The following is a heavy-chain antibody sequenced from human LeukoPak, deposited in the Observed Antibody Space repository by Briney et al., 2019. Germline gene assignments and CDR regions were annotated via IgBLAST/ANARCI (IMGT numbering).Heavy chain of an antibody. V-gene: IGHV3-66*01. CDR1: GFTVSSNY. D-gene: IGHD3-10*01. Sequence: GGSLRLSCAASGFTVSSNYMSWVRQAPGKGLEWVSIIFAGGSTYYADSVKGRFTISRDNSENTVYLQTNSLRAEDTAVYHCARTYYYAQDIWGQGTMVTVSS. CDR3: ARTYYYAQDI. CDR2: IFAGGST. J-gene: IGHJ3*02.